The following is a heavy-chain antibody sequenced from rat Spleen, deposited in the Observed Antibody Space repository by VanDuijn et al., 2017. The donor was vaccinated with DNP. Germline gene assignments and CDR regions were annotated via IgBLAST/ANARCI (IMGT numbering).Heavy chain of an antibody. J-gene: IGHJ2*01. CDR2: ITSTGGPT. Sequence: EVQLVESGGGLVQPGRSKKLSCTASGLTFIYADLAWVRQAPTGGLEWVASITSTGGPTYYRDSGKGRFTISRDNVKSTLYLQMDSLRSEDTATYYCARPDYWGQGVMVTVSS. CDR1: GLTFIYAD. V-gene: IGHV5-25*01. CDR3: ARPDY.